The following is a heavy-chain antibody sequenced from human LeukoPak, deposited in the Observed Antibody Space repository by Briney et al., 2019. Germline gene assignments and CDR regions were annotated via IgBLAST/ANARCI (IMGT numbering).Heavy chain of an antibody. J-gene: IGHJ4*02. D-gene: IGHD5-12*01. Sequence: GASVKDSCKASGYTFTSYDINWVRPATGQGLEWMGWMNPNSGNTAYAQKFQGRVTMTRNTSISTAYMELSSLRSEDTAVYYCARVMATIAFGYWGQGTLVTVSS. CDR3: ARVMATIAFGY. CDR1: GYTFTSYD. V-gene: IGHV1-8*01. CDR2: MNPNSGNT.